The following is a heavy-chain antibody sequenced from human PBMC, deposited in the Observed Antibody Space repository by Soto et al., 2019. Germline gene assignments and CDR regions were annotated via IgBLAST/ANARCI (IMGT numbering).Heavy chain of an antibody. CDR2: ITSDGSTT. CDR1: GFTFSNYA. Sequence: EVQLLESGGGLVQPGGSLRLSCVVSGFTFSNYAMSWVRKTPGKGLEWVSGITSDGSTTWYADFVEGRFTISRDNSKNTVYLQLNSQRGQDAAVYFCAKGGSSGWPGGEDFWGQGTMVTVSS. CDR3: AKGGSSGWPGGEDF. V-gene: IGHV3-23*01. J-gene: IGHJ4*02. D-gene: IGHD6-19*01.